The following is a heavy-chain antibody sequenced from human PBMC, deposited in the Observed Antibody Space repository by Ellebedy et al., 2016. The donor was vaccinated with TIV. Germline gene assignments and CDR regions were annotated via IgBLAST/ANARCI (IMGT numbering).Heavy chain of an antibody. CDR1: GFTVSSNY. Sequence: GESLKISCAASGFTVSSNYMSWVRQAPGKGLEWVSVIYSGGSTYYADSVKGRFTISRDNSKNTLYLQMNSLRAEDTAVYYCARTWERLDYWGQGTLVTVSS. D-gene: IGHD1-26*01. J-gene: IGHJ4*02. CDR3: ARTWERLDY. V-gene: IGHV3-66*01. CDR2: IYSGGST.